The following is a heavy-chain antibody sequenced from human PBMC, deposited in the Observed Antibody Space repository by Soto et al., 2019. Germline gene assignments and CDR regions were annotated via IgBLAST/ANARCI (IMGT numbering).Heavy chain of an antibody. CDR1: GYTFTDYW. CDR3: ARARSITIFGVVGFEMDV. J-gene: IGHJ6*02. Sequence: GESLKISCKGSGYTFTDYWINWVRQMPGKGLEWMGRIDPSDSYTKYSPSFQGHVTISADKSISTAYLEWSSLEASDTAMYYCARARSITIFGVVGFEMDVWGQGTTVTVSS. CDR2: IDPSDSYT. D-gene: IGHD3-3*01. V-gene: IGHV5-10-1*01.